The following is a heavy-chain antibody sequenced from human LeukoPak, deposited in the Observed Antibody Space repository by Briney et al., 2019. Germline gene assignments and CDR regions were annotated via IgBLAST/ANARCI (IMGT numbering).Heavy chain of an antibody. V-gene: IGHV3-21*01. D-gene: IGHD2-2*02. CDR3: AREQGYCSSTSCYKDAFDI. CDR1: GFTFSSYS. CDR2: ISSSSSYI. Sequence: GGSLRLSCATSGFTFSSYSMNWVRQAPGKGLEWVSSISSSSSYIYYADSVKGRFTISRDNAKNSLYLQMNSLRAEDTAVYYCAREQGYCSSTSCYKDAFDIWGQGTMVTVSS. J-gene: IGHJ3*02.